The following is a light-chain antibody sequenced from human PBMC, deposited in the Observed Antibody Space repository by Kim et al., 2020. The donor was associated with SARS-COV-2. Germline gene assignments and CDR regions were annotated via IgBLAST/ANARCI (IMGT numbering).Light chain of an antibody. V-gene: IGKV1-5*01. J-gene: IGKJ4*01. CDR2: DAS. CDR3: QQYNSYPLT. Sequence: ASVGDRVTITCLASQTISSWLAWFQKKPGKAPKLLIYDASSLQSGVPSRFSGSGSGTEFTLTISSLQPDDFATYYCQQYNSYPLTFGGGTKVDIK. CDR1: QTISSW.